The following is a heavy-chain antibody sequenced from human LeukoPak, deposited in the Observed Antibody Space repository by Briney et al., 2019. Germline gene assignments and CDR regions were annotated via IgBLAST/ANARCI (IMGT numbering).Heavy chain of an antibody. J-gene: IGHJ4*02. CDR3: ATDRSY. Sequence: ASVKVSCKVFGYILTELSMHWVRQAPGHGVEWLGGLDPEDGEATYAQKFQGRVTMTEETSTDTAYMELSSVGSEDPAVYYCATDRSYWGQGTLVTVSS. CDR1: GYILTELS. D-gene: IGHD2-15*01. CDR2: LDPEDGEA. V-gene: IGHV1-24*01.